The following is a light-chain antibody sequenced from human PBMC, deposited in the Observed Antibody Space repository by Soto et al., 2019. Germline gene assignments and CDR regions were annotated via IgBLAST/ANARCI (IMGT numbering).Light chain of an antibody. Sequence: QSVLTQPPSASGTPGQRVTISCSGSSSNIGNDNVYWYQQLPGTAPKLLIYKNHQRPSGVPDRFSGSKSGTSASLAISGLRSEDEADYYCVGWDGSVTGYVFGTGTKLTVL. V-gene: IGLV1-47*01. CDR3: VGWDGSVTGYV. J-gene: IGLJ1*01. CDR1: SSNIGNDN. CDR2: KNH.